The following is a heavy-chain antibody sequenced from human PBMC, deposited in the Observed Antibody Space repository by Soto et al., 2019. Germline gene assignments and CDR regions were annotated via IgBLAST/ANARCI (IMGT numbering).Heavy chain of an antibody. Sequence: EVQLVESGGGLVKPGGSLRLSCAASGFTFSSYSMNWVRQAPGKGLEWVSSISSSSSYIYYADSVKGRFTISRDNAKNSLDLQRNSLRAEDTAVYYCARLDVGYCSGGSCYPDYWGQGTLVTVSS. D-gene: IGHD2-15*01. CDR2: ISSSSSYI. CDR1: GFTFSSYS. V-gene: IGHV3-21*01. J-gene: IGHJ4*02. CDR3: ARLDVGYCSGGSCYPDY.